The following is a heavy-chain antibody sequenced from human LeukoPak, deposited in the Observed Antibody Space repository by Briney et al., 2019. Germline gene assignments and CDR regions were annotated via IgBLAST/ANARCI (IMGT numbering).Heavy chain of an antibody. CDR2: ISGDGGST. J-gene: IGHJ4*02. D-gene: IGHD1-7*01. V-gene: IGHV3-43*02. CDR3: AKDRSGTTGFDY. CDR1: GFTFDDYA. Sequence: GGSLRLPCAASGFTFDDYAMHWVRQAPGKGLEWVSLISGDGGSTHYADSVKGRFTISRDNSKNSLYLQMNSLRTEDTALYYCAKDRSGTTGFDYWGQGTLVTVSS.